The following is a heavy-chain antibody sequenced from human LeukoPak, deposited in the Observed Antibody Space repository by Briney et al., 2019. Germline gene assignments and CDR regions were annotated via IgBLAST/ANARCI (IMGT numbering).Heavy chain of an antibody. Sequence: KPSETPSLTCAVSGASVNTGTYFWTWVRQPAGRALEWIGRFHTSEGTHYNPSLESRVTTSVDTSKNHFSLEMTPVTAADTAVYYCASTVFGVTYNWLDPWGQGTLVTVSS. CDR2: FHTSEGT. CDR1: GASVNTGTYF. V-gene: IGHV4-61*02. J-gene: IGHJ5*02. CDR3: ASTVFGVTYNWLDP. D-gene: IGHD3-3*01.